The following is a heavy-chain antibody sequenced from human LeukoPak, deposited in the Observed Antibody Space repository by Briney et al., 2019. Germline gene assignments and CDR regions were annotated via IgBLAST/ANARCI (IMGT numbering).Heavy chain of an antibody. CDR2: MNPNSGNT. V-gene: IGHV1-8*01. Sequence: ASVKVSCKASGYTFTSYDINWVRQATGQGLEWMGWMNPNSGNTGYAQKFQGRVTMTRNTSISTAYMELSSLRSEDTAVYYCARGFTMVRGVVPGYWGQGTLVTVSS. D-gene: IGHD3-10*01. J-gene: IGHJ4*02. CDR3: ARGFTMVRGVVPGY. CDR1: GYTFTSYD.